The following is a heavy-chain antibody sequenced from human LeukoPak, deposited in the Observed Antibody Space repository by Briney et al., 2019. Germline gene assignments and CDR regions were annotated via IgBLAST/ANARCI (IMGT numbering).Heavy chain of an antibody. V-gene: IGHV3-7*01. CDR1: GFTFSSYW. D-gene: IGHD3-16*01. Sequence: GGSLRLSCAASGFTFSSYWMSWVRQAPGKGLEWVANIKQDGSGKYYVDSVKGRFTISRDNAKNSLYLQMNSLRAEDTAVYYCARDPKLRLRYFDYWGQGTLVTVSS. CDR3: ARDPKLRLRYFDY. CDR2: IKQDGSGK. J-gene: IGHJ4*02.